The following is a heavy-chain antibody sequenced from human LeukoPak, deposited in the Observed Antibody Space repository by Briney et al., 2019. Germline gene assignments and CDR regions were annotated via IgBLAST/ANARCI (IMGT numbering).Heavy chain of an antibody. CDR2: ISSSSSYI. CDR1: GFTFSSYS. V-gene: IGHV3-21*01. Sequence: GGSLRLSCAASGFTFSSYSMNWVRQAPGKGLEWVSSISSSSSYIYYADSVKGRFTISRDNAKNSLYLQMNSLRAEDTAVYYCARVMGFGELSFDYWGQGTLVTVSS. J-gene: IGHJ4*02. D-gene: IGHD3-10*01. CDR3: ARVMGFGELSFDY.